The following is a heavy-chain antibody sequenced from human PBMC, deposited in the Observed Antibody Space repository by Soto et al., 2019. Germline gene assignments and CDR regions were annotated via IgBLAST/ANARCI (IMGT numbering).Heavy chain of an antibody. CDR3: AREVAVAGTAGYYYGMDV. Sequence: QVQLVQSGAEVKKPGSSVKVSCKASGGTFSSYAISWVRQAPGQGLEWMGGIIPIFGTANYAQKFQGRVTITADESTRTAYMELSSLRSEDTAVYYWAREVAVAGTAGYYYGMDVWGQGTTVTVSS. CDR1: GGTFSSYA. J-gene: IGHJ6*02. D-gene: IGHD6-19*01. CDR2: IIPIFGTA. V-gene: IGHV1-69*12.